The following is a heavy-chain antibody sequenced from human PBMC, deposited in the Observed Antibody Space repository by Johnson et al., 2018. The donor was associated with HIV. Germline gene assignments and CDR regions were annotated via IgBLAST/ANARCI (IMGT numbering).Heavy chain of an antibody. CDR2: IGTAGDT. Sequence: LVESGGGLVQPGGSLRLSCAASGFTFSSYDMHWVRQATGKGLEWVSAIGTAGDTYYPGSVKGRFTISRENAKNSLYLQMNSLRAEDTALYYCAKDHDYIGHGAFDIWGQGTMVTVSS. CDR1: GFTFSSYD. CDR3: AKDHDYIGHGAFDI. V-gene: IGHV3-13*01. J-gene: IGHJ3*02. D-gene: IGHD4-11*01.